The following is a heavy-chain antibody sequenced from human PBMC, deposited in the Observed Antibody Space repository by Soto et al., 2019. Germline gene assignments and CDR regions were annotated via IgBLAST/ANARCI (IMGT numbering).Heavy chain of an antibody. CDR3: ARAVPRRKTSIQLWPRLDY. J-gene: IGHJ4*02. CDR1: GGTFSSYS. D-gene: IGHD5-18*01. Sequence: SVKVSCKASGGTFSSYSISWVRQAAGQGLEWMGGIIPIFGTANYAQKFQGRVTITADESTSTAYMELSSLRSEDTAVYYCARAVPRRKTSIQLWPRLDYWGQGTLVTVSS. V-gene: IGHV1-69*13. CDR2: IIPIFGTA.